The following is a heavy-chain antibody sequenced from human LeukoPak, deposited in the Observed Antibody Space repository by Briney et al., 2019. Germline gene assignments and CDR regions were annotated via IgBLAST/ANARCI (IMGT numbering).Heavy chain of an antibody. Sequence: ASVKVSCKASGYTFTSYGISWVREAPGQGLEWMGWISAYNGNTNYAQKLQGRVTMTTDTSTSTAYMELRSLGSDDTAVYYCARDHLGFRVEDYWGQGTLVTVSS. D-gene: IGHD3-3*01. CDR1: GYTFTSYG. V-gene: IGHV1-18*01. J-gene: IGHJ4*02. CDR3: ARDHLGFRVEDY. CDR2: ISAYNGNT.